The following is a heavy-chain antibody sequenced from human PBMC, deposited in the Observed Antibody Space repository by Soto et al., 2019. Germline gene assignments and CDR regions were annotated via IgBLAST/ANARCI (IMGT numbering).Heavy chain of an antibody. J-gene: IGHJ4*02. CDR2: IYSGGST. CDR3: ARGEPHHYFDY. D-gene: IGHD3-16*01. Sequence: EVQLVESGGGLVQPGGSLRLSCAASGFTVSTNYMNWVRQAPGKGLEWVSVIYSGGSTYYADSVKGRFTISRDNSKNTLFLQMNSLRVEDTAVYYCARGEPHHYFDYWGQETLVTVSS. CDR1: GFTVSTNY. V-gene: IGHV3-66*01.